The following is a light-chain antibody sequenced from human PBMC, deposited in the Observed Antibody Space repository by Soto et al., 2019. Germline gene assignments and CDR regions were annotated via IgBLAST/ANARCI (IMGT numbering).Light chain of an antibody. V-gene: IGKV3-20*01. CDR2: GAS. J-gene: IGKJ4*01. Sequence: EIVLTQSPGTLSLSPGERATLSCRASQSVGSTNLAWYQQKFGQAPRLLIYGASSRATGIPDRFSGSGSGTDFTLTISRLEPEDFAVYYCQQYNYWPLTFGGGTKVDIK. CDR3: QQYNYWPLT. CDR1: QSVGSTN.